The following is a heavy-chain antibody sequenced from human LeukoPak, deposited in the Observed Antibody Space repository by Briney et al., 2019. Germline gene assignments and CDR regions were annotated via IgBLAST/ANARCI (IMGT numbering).Heavy chain of an antibody. V-gene: IGHV6-1*01. D-gene: IGHD2-2*01. J-gene: IGHJ6*02. CDR2: TYYRSKWYN. CDR1: GDSVSSNSAA. Sequence: SQTLSLTCAISGDSVSSNSAAWNWIRQSPSRGLEWLGRTYYRSKWYNGYAVSVKSRITINPDTSKNQFSLQLNSVTPEDTAVYYCARDHCSSTSCSLYYYYYGMDVWGQGTTVTVSS. CDR3: ARDHCSSTSCSLYYYYYGMDV.